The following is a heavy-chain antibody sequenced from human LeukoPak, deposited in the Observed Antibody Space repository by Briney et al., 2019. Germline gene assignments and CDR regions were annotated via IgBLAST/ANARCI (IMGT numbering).Heavy chain of an antibody. CDR1: GLSFSSYT. Sequence: NPGGSLRPSCAPSGLSFSSYTIHWVRQAPGKGLEWVSSISGSSDYIYYADSVKGRFTISRDNARNSLFLQMTSLRAEDTAVYYCAREFYNKSPGNWFDPWGQGTLVTVSS. CDR2: ISGSSDYI. CDR3: AREFYNKSPGNWFDP. V-gene: IGHV3-21*01. D-gene: IGHD3-10*01. J-gene: IGHJ5*02.